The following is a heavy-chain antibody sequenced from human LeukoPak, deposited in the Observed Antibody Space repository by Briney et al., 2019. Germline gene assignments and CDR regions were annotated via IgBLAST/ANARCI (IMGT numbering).Heavy chain of an antibody. Sequence: SVKVSCKASGGTFSSYAISWVRQAPGQGLEWMGGIIPIFGTANYAQKFQGRVTITADESTSTAYMELSSLRSEDTAVYYCARRGSGVSGFYYYYMDVWGKGTTVTVSS. J-gene: IGHJ6*03. CDR3: ARRGSGVSGFYYYYMDV. CDR2: IIPIFGTA. V-gene: IGHV1-69*01. D-gene: IGHD3-10*01. CDR1: GGTFSSYA.